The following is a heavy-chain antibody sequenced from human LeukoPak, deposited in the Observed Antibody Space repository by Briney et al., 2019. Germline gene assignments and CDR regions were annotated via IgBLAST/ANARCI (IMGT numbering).Heavy chain of an antibody. CDR3: AKGNYGEKIDY. CDR1: GFTFSSYW. V-gene: IGHV3-7*03. D-gene: IGHD4-17*01. Sequence: GSLRLSCAASGFTFSSYWMNWVRQAPGKGLEWVAKIKQDGSEKYYVDSVKGRFTISRDNAKNSLYLQVNSLKAEDAALYYCAKGNYGEKIDYWGPGTLVTVSS. J-gene: IGHJ4*02. CDR2: IKQDGSEK.